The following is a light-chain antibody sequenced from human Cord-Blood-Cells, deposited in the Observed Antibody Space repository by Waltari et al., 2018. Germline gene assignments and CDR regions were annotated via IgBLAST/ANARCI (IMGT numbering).Light chain of an antibody. CDR2: GAS. Sequence: EIVLTQSPGTLSLSPGESATLSCRASQSVSSSYLAWYQQKPGQAPRLLIYGASSRATGSPDRFSGSESGTDFTLTISRLEPEDFAVYYCQQYGSSSWTFGQGTKVEIK. CDR3: QQYGSSSWT. J-gene: IGKJ1*01. CDR1: QSVSSSY. V-gene: IGKV3-20*01.